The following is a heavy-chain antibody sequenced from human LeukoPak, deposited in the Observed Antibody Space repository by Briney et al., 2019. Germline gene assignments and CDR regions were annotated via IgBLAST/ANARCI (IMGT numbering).Heavy chain of an antibody. J-gene: IGHJ4*02. CDR2: ISYDGSNK. D-gene: IGHD3-10*01. V-gene: IGHV3-30*04. CDR3: ARPRSSYYYGSGSYYNY. CDR1: GFMFSNYA. Sequence: GGSLRLSCVASGFMFSNYAMHWVRQAPGKGLEWVAVISYDGSNKYYADSVKGRFTISRDNSKNTLYLQMNSLRAEDTAVYYCARPRSSYYYGSGSYYNYWGQGTLVTVSS.